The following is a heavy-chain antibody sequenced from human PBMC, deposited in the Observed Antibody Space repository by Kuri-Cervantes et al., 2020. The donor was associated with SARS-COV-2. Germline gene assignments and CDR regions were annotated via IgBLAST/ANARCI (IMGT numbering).Heavy chain of an antibody. D-gene: IGHD6-19*01. CDR2: ISYDGCNK. CDR3: ARELGSSGWNDAFDI. Sequence: GESLKISCAASGFTFSSYAMHWVRQAPGKGLEWVAVISYDGCNKYYADSVKGRFTISRDNSKNTLYLQMNSLRAEDTAVYYCARELGSSGWNDAFDIWGQGTMVTVSS. J-gene: IGHJ3*02. V-gene: IGHV3-30-3*01. CDR1: GFTFSSYA.